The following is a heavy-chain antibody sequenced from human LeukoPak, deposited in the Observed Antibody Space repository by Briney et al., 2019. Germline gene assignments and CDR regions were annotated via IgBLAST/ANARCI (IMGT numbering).Heavy chain of an antibody. CDR2: ISSSSSYI. D-gene: IGHD3-22*01. J-gene: IGHJ1*01. CDR3: ARGSGHSPPPEYFQH. V-gene: IGHV3-21*01. CDR1: GLTFSSYS. Sequence: GGSLRLSCAASGLTFSSYSMNWVRQAPGKGLEWVSSISSSSSYIYYADSVKGRFTISRDNAKNSLYLQMNSLRAEDTAVYYCARGSGHSPPPEYFQHWGQGTLVTVSS.